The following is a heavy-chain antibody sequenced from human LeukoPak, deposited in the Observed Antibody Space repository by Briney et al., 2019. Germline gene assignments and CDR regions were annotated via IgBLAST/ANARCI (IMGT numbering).Heavy chain of an antibody. CDR2: INPNSGGT. V-gene: IGHV1-2*06. CDR3: ARVGYCGGDCYSFDY. J-gene: IGHJ4*02. Sequence: ASVKVSCKASGYTFIGYYMHWVRQAPGQGLEWMGRINPNSGGTNYAQKFQGRVTMTRDTSISTAYMELSRLGSDDTAVYYCARVGYCGGDCYSFDYWGQGTLVTVSS. D-gene: IGHD2-21*02. CDR1: GYTFIGYY.